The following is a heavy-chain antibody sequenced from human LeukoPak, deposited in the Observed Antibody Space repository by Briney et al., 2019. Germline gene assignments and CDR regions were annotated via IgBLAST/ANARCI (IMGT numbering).Heavy chain of an antibody. Sequence: RPSETLSLTCTVPGGSISSYYWSWIRQPPGKGLEWNGYIYYSGRTNYQPSLNSRATISVATSKSQFSLKVSSVTAADTVVYYGARLETVTTDAFDIWGQGTMVTVSS. J-gene: IGHJ3*02. CDR2: IYYSGRT. V-gene: IGHV4-59*08. CDR1: GGSISSYY. CDR3: ARLETVTTDAFDI. D-gene: IGHD4-17*01.